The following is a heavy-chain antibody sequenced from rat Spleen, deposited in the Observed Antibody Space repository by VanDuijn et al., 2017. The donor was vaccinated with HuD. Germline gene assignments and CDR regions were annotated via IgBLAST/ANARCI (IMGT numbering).Heavy chain of an antibody. CDR3: ARSDGVHYFLPFAD. V-gene: IGHV3-3*01. Sequence: EVQLQESGPGLVKPSQSLSLTCSVIGYSITSSLRWNWIRQFPGNKLEWMGYINSAGTTIYSPSLKSRISITRDTSKNQFFLQVNSVTTDDTATYYCARSDGVHYFLPFADWGQGSLVTVSS. CDR1: GYSITSSLR. CDR2: INSAGTT. D-gene: IGHD1-12*02. J-gene: IGHJ3*01.